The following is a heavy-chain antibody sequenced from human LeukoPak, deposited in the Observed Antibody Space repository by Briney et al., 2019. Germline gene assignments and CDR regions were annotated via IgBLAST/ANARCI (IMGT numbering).Heavy chain of an antibody. V-gene: IGHV3-30-3*01. J-gene: IGHJ4*02. CDR3: ASQPSSSWYLGY. CDR1: GFTFSNYW. CDR2: ISYDGSNK. Sequence: GGSLRLSCAASGFTFSNYWMGWVRQAPGKGLEWVAVISYDGSNKYYADSVKGRFTISRDNSKNTLYLQMNSLRAEDTAVYYYASQPSSSWYLGYWGQGTLVTVSS. D-gene: IGHD6-13*01.